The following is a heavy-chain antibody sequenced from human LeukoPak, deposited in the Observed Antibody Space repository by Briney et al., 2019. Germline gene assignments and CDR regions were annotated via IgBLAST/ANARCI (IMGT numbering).Heavy chain of an antibody. CDR1: GGSFSGYY. D-gene: IGHD3-3*01. CDR2: INHSGST. J-gene: IGHJ5*02. V-gene: IGHV4-34*01. Sequence: SETLSLTCAVYGGSFSGYYWSWIRQPPGKGLEWIGEINHSGSTNYNPSLKSRVTISVDTSKNQFSLKLGSVTAADTAVYYCARGAKYYDFWSGYLLRPNWFDPWGQGTLVTVSS. CDR3: ARGAKYYDFWSGYLLRPNWFDP.